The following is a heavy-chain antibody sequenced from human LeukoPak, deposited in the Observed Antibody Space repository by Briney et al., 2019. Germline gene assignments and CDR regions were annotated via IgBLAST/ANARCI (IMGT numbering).Heavy chain of an antibody. CDR2: MSFDGSHE. J-gene: IGHJ4*02. D-gene: IGHD2-15*01. CDR3: ARDIGYFDL. CDR1: GLTFSNSA. Sequence: GGSLRLSCVASGLTFSNSAMHWVRQAPGKGLEWVAIMSFDGSHERYGDSVKGRFTLSRDNSKNTLYLQINSLRTEDTAVYYCARDIGYFDLWGQGTLVTVSS. V-gene: IGHV3-30*04.